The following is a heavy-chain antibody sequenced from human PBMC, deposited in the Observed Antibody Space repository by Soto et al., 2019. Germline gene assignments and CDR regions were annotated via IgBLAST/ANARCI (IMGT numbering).Heavy chain of an antibody. J-gene: IGHJ6*02. CDR3: ARGAVVVPNGLIAGMDV. CDR2: IDPSSGTT. Sequence: ASVKVSCKPSGYSFSNFYVHWVRQAPGQGLEWMGIIDPSSGTTSYTQKFQERVTMTRDTSMSTVYMELSRLRSEDTAVYYCARGAVVVPNGLIAGMDVWGLGTTVTASS. D-gene: IGHD2-15*01. CDR1: GYSFSNFY. V-gene: IGHV1-46*01.